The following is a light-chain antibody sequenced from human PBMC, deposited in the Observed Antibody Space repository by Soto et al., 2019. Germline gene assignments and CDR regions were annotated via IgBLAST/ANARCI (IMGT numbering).Light chain of an antibody. CDR3: QQYNNWPYT. Sequence: EIVMTQSPATLSVSPGERATLSCRASQSVSSNLAWYQQKPGQAPRLLIYGASTRATGIPARFSGSGSGTEXTLXXSSLQSEDFAVXYXQQYNNWPYTFGQGTKLEIK. CDR2: GAS. CDR1: QSVSSN. V-gene: IGKV3-15*01. J-gene: IGKJ2*01.